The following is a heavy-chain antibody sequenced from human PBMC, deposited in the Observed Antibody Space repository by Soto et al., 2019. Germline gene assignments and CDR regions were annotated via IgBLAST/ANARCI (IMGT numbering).Heavy chain of an antibody. CDR1: GYSFSSYG. V-gene: IGHV1-69*01. CDR3: ARGLRITMIVVAAATAFDI. Sequence: RALVKGSCKASGYSFSSYGIIWVRQAPGQGLEWMGGIIAIFGTANYAQNFQGRVTITADESTSTAYMELSSLRSEDTAVYYCARGLRITMIVVAAATAFDIWGQGTMVTVSS. D-gene: IGHD3-22*01. CDR2: IIAIFGTA. J-gene: IGHJ3*02.